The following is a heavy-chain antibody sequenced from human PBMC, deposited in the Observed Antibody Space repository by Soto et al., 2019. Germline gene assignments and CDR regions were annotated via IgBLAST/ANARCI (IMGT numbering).Heavy chain of an antibody. V-gene: IGHV3-30*18. Sequence: PGGSLRLSCAASGFTFSSYGMHWVRQAPGKGLEWVAVISYDGSNKYYADSVKGRFTISRDSSKNTLYLQMNSLRAEDTAVYYCAKNLYSGYAPVRSYSGMDVWGQGTTVTVSS. D-gene: IGHD5-12*01. CDR1: GFTFSSYG. J-gene: IGHJ6*02. CDR2: ISYDGSNK. CDR3: AKNLYSGYAPVRSYSGMDV.